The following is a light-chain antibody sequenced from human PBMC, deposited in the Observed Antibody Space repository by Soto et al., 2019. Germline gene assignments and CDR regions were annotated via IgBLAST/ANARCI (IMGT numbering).Light chain of an antibody. Sequence: IVMTQSPATLSVSPGERATLSCRASQNIYSNVAWYRQRPGQAPRLLIYRASNRAPGIPARFSGSGSGTEFTLTISSLQSEDFTVYSCRQYHNLWAFGQGTKVEIK. V-gene: IGKV3-15*01. CDR3: RQYHNLWA. CDR1: QNIYSN. CDR2: RAS. J-gene: IGKJ1*01.